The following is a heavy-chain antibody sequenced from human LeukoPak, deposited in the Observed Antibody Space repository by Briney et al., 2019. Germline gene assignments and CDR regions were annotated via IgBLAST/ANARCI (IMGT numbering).Heavy chain of an antibody. CDR1: GGSISSYY. D-gene: IGHD6-6*01. CDR3: ARDFSVAARPDYYYGMDV. CDR2: IYYSGST. V-gene: IGHV4-59*01. J-gene: IGHJ6*02. Sequence: PSETLSLTCTVSGGSISSYYWSWIRQPPGKGLEWIGYIYYSGSTNYNPSLKSRVTISVDTSKNQFSLKLSSVTAADTAVYYCARDFSVAARPDYYYGMDVWGQGTTVTVS.